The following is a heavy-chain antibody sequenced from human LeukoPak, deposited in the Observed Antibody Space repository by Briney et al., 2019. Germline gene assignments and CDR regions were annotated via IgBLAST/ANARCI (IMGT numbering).Heavy chain of an antibody. CDR3: ARDRGSIRYYFDY. J-gene: IGHJ4*02. V-gene: IGHV6-1*01. CDR1: GDSVSSNSAG. D-gene: IGHD1-26*01. Sequence: SQTLSLTCAISGDSVSSNSAGWNWIRQSPSRGFEWLGSTYYRSKWYNDYALSVKSRITINPDTSKNLFSLQLDSVTPEDTAVYYCARDRGSIRYYFDYWGQGTLVTVSS. CDR2: TYYRSKWYN.